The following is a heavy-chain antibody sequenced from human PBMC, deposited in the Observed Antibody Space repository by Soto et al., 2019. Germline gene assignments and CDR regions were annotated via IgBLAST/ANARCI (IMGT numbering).Heavy chain of an antibody. CDR2: IIPIFGTA. CDR1: GGTFSSYA. CDR3: ARVWSSRRRRETYYYYYGMDV. V-gene: IGHV1-69*13. J-gene: IGHJ6*02. D-gene: IGHD6-19*01. Sequence: GASVKVSCKASGGTFSSYAISWVRQAPGQGLEWMGGIIPIFGTANYAQKFQGRVTITADESTSTAYMELSSLRSEDTAVYYCARVWSSRRRRETYYYYYGMDVWGQGTTVTVSS.